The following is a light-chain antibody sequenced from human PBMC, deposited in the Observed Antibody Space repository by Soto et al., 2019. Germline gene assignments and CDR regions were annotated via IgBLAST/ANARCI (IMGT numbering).Light chain of an antibody. CDR1: TGAVTSGNY. J-gene: IGLJ3*02. CDR3: LLYYGGSQGWV. CDR2: STS. Sequence: QTVVTQEPSLTVSPGGTVTLTCASSTGAVTSGNYPNWFQQKPGQAPRSLIKSTSNRHSWTPARFSGSLLGGEAALTLSGVQPEDEAEYYCLLYYGGSQGWVFGGGTKLTVL. V-gene: IGLV7-43*01.